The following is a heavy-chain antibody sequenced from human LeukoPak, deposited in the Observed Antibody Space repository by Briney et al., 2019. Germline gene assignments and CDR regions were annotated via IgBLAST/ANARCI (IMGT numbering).Heavy chain of an antibody. CDR1: VGSISSYY. J-gene: IGHJ4*02. CDR3: ARGGVATICDY. CDR2: IYYSGST. V-gene: IGHV4-59*01. Sequence: SETLSLTCTASVGSISSYYWSWIRQPPGKGLEWIGYIYYSGSTNYNPSLKSRVTISVDTSKNQFSLKLSSVTAADTAVYYCARGGVATICDYWGQGTLVIVSS. D-gene: IGHD5-12*01.